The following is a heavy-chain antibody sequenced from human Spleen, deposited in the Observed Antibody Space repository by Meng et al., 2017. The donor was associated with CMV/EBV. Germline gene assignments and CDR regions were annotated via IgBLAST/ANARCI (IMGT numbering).Heavy chain of an antibody. CDR2: IKEDGSEK. CDR3: AIWED. Sequence: GGSLRLSCAASGFTFSSHWMHWVRQPPGKGLEWVATIKEDGSEKYYVDSVKGRFTISRDNAENSLFLQMNSLSAEDTAVYHCAIWEDWGQGTLVTVSS. CDR1: GFTFSSHW. D-gene: IGHD1-26*01. V-gene: IGHV3-7*01. J-gene: IGHJ4*02.